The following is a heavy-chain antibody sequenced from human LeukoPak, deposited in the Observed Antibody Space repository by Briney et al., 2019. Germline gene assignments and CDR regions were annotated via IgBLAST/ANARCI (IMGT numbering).Heavy chain of an antibody. CDR2: ISTGGRTI. V-gene: IGHV3-48*03. CDR3: ARGSGYVLDY. J-gene: IGHJ4*02. D-gene: IGHD2-15*01. CDR1: GFSFSAFE. Sequence: PGGSLRLSRAASGFSFSAFEMNWVRQAPGKGLEWISHISTGGRTIYYADSVKGRFTISRDNAKNSLYLQMNSLRGEDTGVYYCARGSGYVLDYWTQGTLVTVSS.